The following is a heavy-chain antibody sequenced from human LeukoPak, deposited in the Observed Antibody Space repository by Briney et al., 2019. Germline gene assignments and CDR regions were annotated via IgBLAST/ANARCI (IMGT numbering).Heavy chain of an antibody. V-gene: IGHV4-34*01. D-gene: IGHD5-18*01. Sequence: SETLSLTCAVYGGSFSDYYWNWIRQPLGKGLEWIGEINHFGSTKYNPSLKSRVTISGGTSKNQFSLKINSLTAADTAVYYCARSYRAHQTFYSSHFFDYWGQGTLVTVSS. CDR1: GGSFSDYY. CDR3: ARSYRAHQTFYSSHFFDY. J-gene: IGHJ4*02. CDR2: INHFGST.